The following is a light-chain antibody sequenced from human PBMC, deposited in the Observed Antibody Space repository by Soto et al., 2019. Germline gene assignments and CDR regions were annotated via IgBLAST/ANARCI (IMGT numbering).Light chain of an antibody. CDR1: SAHSSYA. J-gene: IGLJ3*02. CDR3: QTWGYGVWV. CDR2: LDNDGSH. Sequence: QSVLTQSPSASASLGASVKLTCTLSSAHSSYAIAWHQQHPDKGPRYLMKLDNDGSHNKGDGIPDRFSGSSSGAERYLTISSLQSEDEADYYCQTWGYGVWVFGGGTKLTVL. V-gene: IGLV4-69*01.